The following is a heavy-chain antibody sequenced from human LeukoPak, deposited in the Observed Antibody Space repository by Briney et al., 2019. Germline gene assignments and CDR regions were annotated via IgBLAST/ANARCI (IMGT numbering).Heavy chain of an antibody. V-gene: IGHV4-4*07. CDR2: LYTSGST. J-gene: IGHJ5*02. D-gene: IGHD3-10*01. Sequence: SETLSLTCTVSGDSINNYYWSWIRQPAGKGLEWIGRLYTSGSTYYNPSLKSRVTMSVDTSKNQFSLKLSSVTAADTAVYYCARHRKWFGKINWFDPWGQGTLVTVSS. CDR3: ARHRKWFGKINWFDP. CDR1: GDSINNYY.